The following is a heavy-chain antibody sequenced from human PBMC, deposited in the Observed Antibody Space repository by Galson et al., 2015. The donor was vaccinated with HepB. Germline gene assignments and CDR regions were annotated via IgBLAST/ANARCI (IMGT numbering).Heavy chain of an antibody. CDR2: IYPGDSDT. Sequence: QSGAEVKKPGESLKISCKGSGYTFTNYWIGWVRQMPGKGLEWMGIIYPGDSDTRYSPSFQGQVTISADKSISTAYLQWSSLKASDTAMYYCARLGEDIVATIGHFFDYWGQGTLVTVSS. V-gene: IGHV5-51*01. J-gene: IGHJ4*02. CDR1: GYTFTNYW. D-gene: IGHD5-12*01. CDR3: ARLGEDIVATIGHFFDY.